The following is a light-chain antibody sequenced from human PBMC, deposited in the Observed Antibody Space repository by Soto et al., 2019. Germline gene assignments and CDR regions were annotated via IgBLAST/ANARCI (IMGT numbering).Light chain of an antibody. J-gene: IGKJ2*01. CDR3: QQYNNWPPAT. CDR1: QSVGSNY. V-gene: IGKV3-15*01. CDR2: GTS. Sequence: EIVLTQSPGTLSLSPGERATLSCRASQSVGSNYLAWYQQKPGQAPRLLIYGTSTRATGIPARFSGSGSGTEFTLTISSLQFEDFAVYYCQQYNNWPPATFGQGTKLEIK.